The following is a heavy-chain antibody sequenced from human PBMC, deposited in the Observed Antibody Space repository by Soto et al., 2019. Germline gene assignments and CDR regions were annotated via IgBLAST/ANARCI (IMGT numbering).Heavy chain of an antibody. CDR1: GFTFSSYS. Sequence: GGSLRLSCSAFGFTFSSYSMNWVRQAPGKGLEWVSYISIRSNTIYYADSVKGRFTISRDNAKNSLYLQMKSLRDEDTAVYYCAREGEHCTNGVCYIPFDYWGQGTLVTVSS. CDR3: AREGEHCTNGVCYIPFDY. J-gene: IGHJ4*02. CDR2: ISIRSNTI. D-gene: IGHD2-8*01. V-gene: IGHV3-48*02.